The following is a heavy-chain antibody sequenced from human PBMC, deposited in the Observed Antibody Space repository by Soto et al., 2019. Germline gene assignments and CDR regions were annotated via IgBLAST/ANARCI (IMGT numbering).Heavy chain of an antibody. CDR2: IYYSGST. CDR3: ARQKVAKSYVSDP. J-gene: IGHJ5*02. V-gene: IGHV4-59*08. D-gene: IGHD2-15*01. Sequence: SETMSLTCTVSGCSISRYYWSWIRQPPGKGLEWIGYIYYSGSTNYNPSLKSRVTISVDTSKNQFSLKLSSLTAADRAVYIGARQKVAKSYVSDPWGKGNLETVSS. CDR1: GCSISRYY.